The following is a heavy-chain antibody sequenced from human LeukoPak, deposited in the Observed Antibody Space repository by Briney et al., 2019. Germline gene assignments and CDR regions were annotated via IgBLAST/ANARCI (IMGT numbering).Heavy chain of an antibody. CDR2: INSDGSST. D-gene: IGHD3-10*01. J-gene: IGHJ5*02. CDR3: ARQSGSGSGFDP. V-gene: IGHV3-74*01. Sequence: GGSLRLSCAASGFTFSSYWVHWVRQAPGKGLVWVSPINSDGSSTSYADSVKGRFTISRDNAKNTLSLQMNSLRAEDTAVYYCARQSGSGSGFDPWGQGTLVTVSS. CDR1: GFTFSSYW.